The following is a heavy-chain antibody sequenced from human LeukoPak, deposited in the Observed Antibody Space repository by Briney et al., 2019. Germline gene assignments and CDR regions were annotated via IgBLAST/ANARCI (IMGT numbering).Heavy chain of an antibody. J-gene: IGHJ4*02. D-gene: IGHD6-6*01. CDR2: INHSGST. CDR3: ARHPRYSSSSGFDY. Sequence: SETLSLTCAVYGGSFSGYYWSWIRQSPGKGLEWIGEINHSGSTNYNPSLKSRVTISVDTSKNQFSLKLSSVTAADTAVYYCARHPRYSSSSGFDYWGQGTLVTVSS. V-gene: IGHV4-34*01. CDR1: GGSFSGYY.